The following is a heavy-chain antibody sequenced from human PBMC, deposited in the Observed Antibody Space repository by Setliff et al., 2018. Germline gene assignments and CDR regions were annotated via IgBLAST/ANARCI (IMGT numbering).Heavy chain of an antibody. J-gene: IGHJ6*02. V-gene: IGHV4-34*01. Sequence: SETLSLTCAVYGGSFSGYYWSWIRQPPGKGLEWIGEINHSGSTNYNPSLKSRVTITVDTSKNQFSLKLSSVTAADTAVYYCARGKVLYDYVWGSYRYEDYYYGTDVWGQGTTVTVSS. CDR2: INHSGST. CDR1: GGSFSGYY. CDR3: ARGKVLYDYVWGSYRYEDYYYGTDV. D-gene: IGHD3-16*02.